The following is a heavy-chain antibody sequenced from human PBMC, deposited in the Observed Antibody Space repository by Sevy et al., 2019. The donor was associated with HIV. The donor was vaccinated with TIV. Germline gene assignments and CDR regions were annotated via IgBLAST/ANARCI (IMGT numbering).Heavy chain of an antibody. CDR1: GLSVSGNF. Sequence: GGSLRLSCVVSGLSVSGNFMSWVRQAPGKGLEWVSVIYIGGSTYYADSVKGRFTISRDDSKNTVYLHMNSLGAEDTAVYYCARGKHVSDYYGSFDYWGQGTLVTVSS. CDR2: IYIGGST. CDR3: ARGKHVSDYYGSFDY. J-gene: IGHJ4*02. D-gene: IGHD3-3*01. V-gene: IGHV3-53*01.